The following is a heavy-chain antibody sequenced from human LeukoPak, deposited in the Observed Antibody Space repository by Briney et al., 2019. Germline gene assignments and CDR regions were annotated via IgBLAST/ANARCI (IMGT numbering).Heavy chain of an antibody. CDR2: VYYSGST. CDR3: ARVHYYDSSGPFDY. J-gene: IGHJ4*02. Sequence: KSSETLSLTCSVSGGSISSSGYYWGWIRLSPGKGLEWIGSVYYSGSTYYNPSLKSRVTISVDTSKNQFSLKLTSVTAADTAVYYCARVHYYDSSGPFDYWGQGTLVTVSS. D-gene: IGHD3-22*01. CDR1: GGSISSSGYY. V-gene: IGHV4-39*01.